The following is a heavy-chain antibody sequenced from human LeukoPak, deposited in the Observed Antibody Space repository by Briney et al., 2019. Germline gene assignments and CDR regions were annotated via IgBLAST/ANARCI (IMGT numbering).Heavy chain of an antibody. J-gene: IGHJ5*02. CDR2: IIPIFGTA. CDR3: ARGDIVVVPAAMSSSGFDP. Sequence: SAKVSCKASGGTFSSYAISWVRQAPGQGLEWMGGIIPIFGTANYAQKFQGRVTITADKSTSTAYMELSSLRSEDTAVYYCARGDIVVVPAAMSSSGFDPWGQGTLVTVSS. CDR1: GGTFSSYA. D-gene: IGHD2-2*01. V-gene: IGHV1-69*06.